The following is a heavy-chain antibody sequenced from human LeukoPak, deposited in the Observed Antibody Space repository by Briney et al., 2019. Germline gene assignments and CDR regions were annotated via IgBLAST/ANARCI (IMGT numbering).Heavy chain of an antibody. J-gene: IGHJ4*02. CDR3: ARAPPALEGYYYDSSGYYFDY. Sequence: SETLSLTCAVYGGSFSGYYWSWIRQPPGKGLEWIGEINHSGSTNYNPSLKSRVTISVDTSKNQFSLKLSSVTAEDTAVYYCARAPPALEGYYYDSSGYYFDYWGQGTLVTVSS. V-gene: IGHV4-34*01. CDR2: INHSGST. D-gene: IGHD3-22*01. CDR1: GGSFSGYY.